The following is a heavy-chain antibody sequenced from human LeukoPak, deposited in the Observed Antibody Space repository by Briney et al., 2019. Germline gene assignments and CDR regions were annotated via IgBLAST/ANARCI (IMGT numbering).Heavy chain of an antibody. Sequence: GGSLRLSCAASGFTFSGYAMHWVRQAPGKGLEYVSAISSNGGSTYYANSVKGRFTISGDNSKNTLYLQMGSLRAEDMAVYYCARGAAMASFDYWGQGTLVTVSS. CDR1: GFTFSGYA. D-gene: IGHD5-18*01. CDR3: ARGAAMASFDY. CDR2: ISSNGGST. J-gene: IGHJ4*02. V-gene: IGHV3-64*01.